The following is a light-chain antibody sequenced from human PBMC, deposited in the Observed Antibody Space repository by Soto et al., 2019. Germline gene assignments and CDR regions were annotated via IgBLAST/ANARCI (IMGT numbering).Light chain of an antibody. V-gene: IGKV1-39*01. J-gene: IGKJ5*01. CDR3: QQSYGPPIT. CDR2: LAS. CDR1: QTISNY. Sequence: DIQMTQSPSSLSAFVGDRVTITCQASQTISNYLNWYQQRPGKAPKLLIYLASSLQSGVPSRFGGSGSGTDFTLTISSLQPEDSATYYCQQSYGPPITFGQGTRLEIK.